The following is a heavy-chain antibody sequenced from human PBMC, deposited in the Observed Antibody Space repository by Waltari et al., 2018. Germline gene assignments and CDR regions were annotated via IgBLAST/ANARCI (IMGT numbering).Heavy chain of an antibody. D-gene: IGHD1-26*01. V-gene: IGHV4-38-2*01. CDR2: IYHSGST. J-gene: IGHJ4*02. CDR3: ASRGGVGATYYFDY. CDR1: GYSISSGYY. Sequence: QVQLQESGPGLVKPSETLSLTCAVSGYSISSGYYWGWIRQPPGKGLEWIGSIYHSGSTYYNQSLKSRVTISVDTSKNQCALKLSSVTAADTAVYYCASRGGVGATYYFDYWGQGTLVTVSS.